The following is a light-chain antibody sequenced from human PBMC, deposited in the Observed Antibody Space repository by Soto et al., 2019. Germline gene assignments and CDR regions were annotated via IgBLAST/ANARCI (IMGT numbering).Light chain of an antibody. CDR1: QSISGY. CDR2: AAS. J-gene: IGKJ2*01. Sequence: DIQMTQSPSSLSASVGDRVTITCRASQSISGYLSWYYQRPGKAPKLLISAASTLQSGVPSRVSGSGSGTDFTLTISSLQPEDSATYYCRQSYTVPYTVGQGTKLEVK. V-gene: IGKV1-39*01. CDR3: RQSYTVPYT.